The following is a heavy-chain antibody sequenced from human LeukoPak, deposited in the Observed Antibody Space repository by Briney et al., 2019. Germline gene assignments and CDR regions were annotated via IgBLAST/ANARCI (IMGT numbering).Heavy chain of an antibody. V-gene: IGHV4-31*03. CDR1: GGSINNGGYS. CDR3: ARGGPSGYSAFDI. CDR2: IYYSGST. Sequence: PSETLSLTCTVSGGSINNGGYSWSWIRQHPGKGLEWIGYIYYSGSTDYNPSLKSRVTISVDTSKNQFSLKLSSVTAADTAVYYCARGGPSGYSAFDIWGQGTMVTVSS. D-gene: IGHD3-22*01. J-gene: IGHJ3*02.